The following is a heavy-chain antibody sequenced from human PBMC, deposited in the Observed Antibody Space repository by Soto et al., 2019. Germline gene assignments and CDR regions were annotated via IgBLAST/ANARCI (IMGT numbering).Heavy chain of an antibody. V-gene: IGHV3-23*01. CDR1: GFTFSGYA. Sequence: GGSLRLSCAASGFTFSGYAMSWVRQAPGKGLEWVSAISGSGGSTYYADSVKGRFTISRDNSKNTLYLQMNSLRAEDTAVYYCAQNGHYYYYYYMDVWGKGTTVTVSS. D-gene: IGHD2-8*01. CDR3: AQNGHYYYYYYMDV. J-gene: IGHJ6*03. CDR2: ISGSGGST.